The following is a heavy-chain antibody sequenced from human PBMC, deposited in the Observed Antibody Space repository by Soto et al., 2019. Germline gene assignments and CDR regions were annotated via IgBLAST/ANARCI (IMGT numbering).Heavy chain of an antibody. D-gene: IGHD3-10*01. Sequence: VQLVQSGAEVKKPGASVPVSCKASGYTFVTYGIAWVRQAPGQGLEWIGWISRFSGATSYAQKFNGRVTMTTETSTSTAYMKLRTLTAEDTAVYYCALGHYFDYWGQGTLVTVSS. J-gene: IGHJ4*02. CDR3: ALGHYFDY. CDR1: GYTFVTYG. V-gene: IGHV1-18*01. CDR2: ISRFSGAT.